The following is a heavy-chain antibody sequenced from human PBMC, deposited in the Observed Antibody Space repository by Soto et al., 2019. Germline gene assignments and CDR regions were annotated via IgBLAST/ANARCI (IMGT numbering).Heavy chain of an antibody. CDR2: INAGNGNT. CDR3: VRDLPSSTWPYYYYGMDV. D-gene: IGHD6-13*01. J-gene: IGHJ6*02. CDR1: GYTFNSYP. Sequence: GASVKVSCKASGYTFNSYPMHWVRQAPGQRLEWMGWINAGNGNTKYSQKFQGRVTITRDTSASTAYMELSSLRSEDTAVYYCVRDLPSSTWPYYYYGMDVWGQGTTVTVSS. V-gene: IGHV1-3*01.